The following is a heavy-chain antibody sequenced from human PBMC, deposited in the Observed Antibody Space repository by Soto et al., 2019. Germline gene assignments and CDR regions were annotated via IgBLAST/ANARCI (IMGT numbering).Heavy chain of an antibody. D-gene: IGHD3-16*02. V-gene: IGHV4-39*01. CDR1: GGSITSSSYY. CDR3: AGPRPPLDY. J-gene: IGHJ4*02. Sequence: PSEDPVPTCTVSGGSITSSSYYWGWIRQPPGKGLEWIGSIYYSGTTYYNPSLKSRVTISLDTSKNQFSLKVRSVTAADTAVYYCAGPRPPLDYWGQGTLVTVSS. CDR2: IYYSGTT.